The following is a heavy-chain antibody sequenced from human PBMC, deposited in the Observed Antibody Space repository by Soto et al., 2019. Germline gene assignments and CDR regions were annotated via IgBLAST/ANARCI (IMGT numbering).Heavy chain of an antibody. CDR1: RDTLASYY. CDR3: ARSSGGNFGIIIEGSNWFDP. Sequence: SVKVPCKAPRDTLASYYISWVRQAPGQGLEWMGVINPHGGSTAYAQKFTGRVTLTRDTSASTVYMEVSSLTSEDTAMYYCARSSGGNFGIIIEGSNWFDPWGQGTLVTVSS. D-gene: IGHD3-3*01. J-gene: IGHJ5*02. V-gene: IGHV1-46*01. CDR2: INPHGGST.